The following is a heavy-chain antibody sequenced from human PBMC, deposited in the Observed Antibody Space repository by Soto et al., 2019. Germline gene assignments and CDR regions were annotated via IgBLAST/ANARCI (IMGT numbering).Heavy chain of an antibody. D-gene: IGHD6-13*01. Sequence: GESLKISCKGSGYSFTSYWIGWVRQMPGKGLEWMGIIYPGDSDTRYSPSFQGQVTISADKSISTAYLQWSSLKASDTAMYYCARLGRGIAAAGPYLRPLDYRGQGTLVTGSS. CDR2: IYPGDSDT. J-gene: IGHJ4*02. CDR3: ARLGRGIAAAGPYLRPLDY. V-gene: IGHV5-51*01. CDR1: GYSFTSYW.